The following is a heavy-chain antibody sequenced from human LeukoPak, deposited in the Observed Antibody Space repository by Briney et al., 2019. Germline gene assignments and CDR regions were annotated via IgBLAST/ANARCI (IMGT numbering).Heavy chain of an antibody. D-gene: IGHD3-22*01. CDR1: GGSISSSSYY. V-gene: IGHV4-39*01. Sequence: SETLSLTWTVSGGSISSSSYYWGWIRQPPGKGLEWIGSIYYSGSTYYNPSLKSRVTISVDTSKNQFSLKLSSVTAADTAVYYCASPRGDDSGGYYTWYFHHWGQGILVTVSS. CDR3: ASPRGDDSGGYYTWYFHH. CDR2: IYYSGST. J-gene: IGHJ1*01.